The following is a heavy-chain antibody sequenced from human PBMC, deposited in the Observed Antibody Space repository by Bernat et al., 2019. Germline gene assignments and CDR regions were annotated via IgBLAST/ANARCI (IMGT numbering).Heavy chain of an antibody. D-gene: IGHD3-9*01. Sequence: EVQLVESGGGLVQPGGSLRLSCAASGFTFSSYWMSWVRQAPGKGLEWVANIKQDGSEKYYVASVKGRFTISRDNAKNSLYLQMNSLRAEDTAVYYCARESIAVYDILTGYYYFDYWGKGTLVTVSS. CDR1: GFTFSSYW. CDR2: IKQDGSEK. J-gene: IGHJ4*02. CDR3: ARESIAVYDILTGYYYFDY. V-gene: IGHV3-7*03.